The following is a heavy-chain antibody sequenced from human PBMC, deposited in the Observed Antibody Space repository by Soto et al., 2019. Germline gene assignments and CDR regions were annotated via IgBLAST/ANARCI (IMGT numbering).Heavy chain of an antibody. D-gene: IGHD1-1*01. J-gene: IGHJ4*02. CDR2: IYHSGST. Sequence: SETLSLTCAVSGYSISSGYYWGWIRQPPGKGLEWIGSIYHSGSTYYNPSLKSRVTISVDTSKNQFSLKLSSVTAADTAVYYCARGYNWNDEFDYWGQGTLVTVSS. V-gene: IGHV4-38-2*01. CDR3: ARGYNWNDEFDY. CDR1: GYSISSGYY.